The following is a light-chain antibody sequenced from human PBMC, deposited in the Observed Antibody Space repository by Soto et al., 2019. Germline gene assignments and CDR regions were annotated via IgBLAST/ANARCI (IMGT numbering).Light chain of an antibody. CDR2: AAS. J-gene: IGKJ4*01. V-gene: IGKV1-39*01. CDR3: QQSYVTLLT. Sequence: DIQMTQSPSSLSASVGDRVTITCRASQSISNYLNWYQQKPGKAPKLPIYAASNLQSGVPSRFRGSGSGTDFTLTISSLQPEDFATYYCQQSYVTLLTFGGGTKVEIK. CDR1: QSISNY.